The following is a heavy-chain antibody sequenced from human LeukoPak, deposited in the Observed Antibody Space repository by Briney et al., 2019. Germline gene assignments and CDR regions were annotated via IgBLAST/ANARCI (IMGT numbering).Heavy chain of an antibody. Sequence: SETLSLTCTVSGGSISSYYWSWIRQPPGKGLEWIGYIYYSGSTNYNPSLKSRVTISVDTSKNQLSLKLSSVTAADTAVYYCARVSVAGNYYYYGMDVWGQGTTVTVSS. V-gene: IGHV4-59*01. CDR1: GGSISSYY. CDR2: IYYSGST. D-gene: IGHD6-19*01. CDR3: ARVSVAGNYYYYGMDV. J-gene: IGHJ6*02.